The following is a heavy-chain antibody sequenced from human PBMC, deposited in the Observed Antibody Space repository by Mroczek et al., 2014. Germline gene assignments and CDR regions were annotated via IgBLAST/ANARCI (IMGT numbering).Heavy chain of an antibody. CDR1: GFTFSNYG. D-gene: IGHD3-22*01. CDR3: AVEYYYDSSGYSDAFDI. J-gene: IGHJ3*02. Sequence: QVQLVQSGGGVVQPGRSLRLSCAASGFTFSNYGMHWVRQAPGKGLEWVAVIVYDGSNKYYADSVKGRFTISRDNSKNTLYLQMNSLRAEDTAVYYCAVEYYYDSSGYSDAFDIWGQGTSGHRLF. CDR2: IVYDGSNK. V-gene: IGHV3-30*03.